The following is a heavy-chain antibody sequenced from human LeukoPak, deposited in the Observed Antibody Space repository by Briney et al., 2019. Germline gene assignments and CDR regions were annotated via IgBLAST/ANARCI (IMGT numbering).Heavy chain of an antibody. CDR1: GFTFDKYA. V-gene: IGHV3-9*01. Sequence: GRSLRLSCAASGFTFDKYAMHWVRQAPGKGLEWLSIISWNSGYIGYADSVKGRFTISRDNAKKSLDLQMNSLRAEDTAFYYCAKVRGTYSSGYFFDYWGQGTLVTVSS. D-gene: IGHD6-19*01. CDR2: ISWNSGYI. J-gene: IGHJ4*02. CDR3: AKVRGTYSSGYFFDY.